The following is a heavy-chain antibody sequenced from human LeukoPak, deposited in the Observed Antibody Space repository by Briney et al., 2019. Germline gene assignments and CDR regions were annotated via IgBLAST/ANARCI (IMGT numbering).Heavy chain of an antibody. CDR1: GFTSSDYY. CDR2: ISSSGRTI. CDR3: ARDRYNNTPDYYYYYYGMDV. D-gene: IGHD5-24*01. J-gene: IGHJ6*02. Sequence: PGGSLRLSCAPSGFTSSDYYMSWICPAPGKGLGWVSYISSSGRTIYYADSVKGRFTISRDNAKNSLYLQLNSLRAEDTAVYYCARDRYNNTPDYYYYYYGMDVWGQETTVTVSS. V-gene: IGHV3-11*01.